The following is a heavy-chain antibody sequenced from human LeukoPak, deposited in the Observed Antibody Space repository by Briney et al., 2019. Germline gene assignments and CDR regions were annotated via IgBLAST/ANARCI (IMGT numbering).Heavy chain of an antibody. Sequence: GSLRLSCAASGFTFSNAWMSWVRQAPGKGLEWVGRIKSKTDGGTTDYAAPVKGRFTISRDNSKNTLYLQMNSLRAEDTAVYYCAKDSIVWFGENWPLDYWGQGTLVTVSS. V-gene: IGHV3-15*01. CDR3: AKDSIVWFGENWPLDY. J-gene: IGHJ4*02. CDR1: GFTFSNAW. CDR2: IKSKTDGGTT. D-gene: IGHD3-10*01.